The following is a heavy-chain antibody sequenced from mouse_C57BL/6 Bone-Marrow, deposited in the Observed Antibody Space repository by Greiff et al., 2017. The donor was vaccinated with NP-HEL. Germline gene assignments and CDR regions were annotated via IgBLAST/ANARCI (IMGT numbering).Heavy chain of an antibody. Sequence: VKLQQSGAELARPGASVKLSCKASGYTFTSYGISWVKQRTGQGLEWIGEIYPRSGNTYYNEKFKGKATLTADKSSSTAYMELRSLTSEDSAVYFCARLVGYYGFAYWGQGTLVTVSA. J-gene: IGHJ3*01. CDR3: ARLVGYYGFAY. V-gene: IGHV1-81*01. D-gene: IGHD2-3*01. CDR2: IYPRSGNT. CDR1: GYTFTSYG.